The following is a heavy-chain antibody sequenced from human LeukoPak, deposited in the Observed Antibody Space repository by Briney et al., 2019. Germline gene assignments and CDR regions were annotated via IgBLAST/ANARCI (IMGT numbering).Heavy chain of an antibody. D-gene: IGHD2-2*01. CDR1: GFTFSNAW. CDR3: TTDGVVVVPAAITYYYYMDV. V-gene: IGHV3-15*01. CDR2: IKSKTDGGTT. J-gene: IGHJ6*03. Sequence: GGSLRLSCAASGFTFSNAWMSWVRQAPGKGLEWVGRIKSKTDGGTTDYAAPVKGRFTISRDDSKNTLYLQMSSLKTEDTAVYYCTTDGVVVVPAAITYYYYMDVWGKGTTVTVSS.